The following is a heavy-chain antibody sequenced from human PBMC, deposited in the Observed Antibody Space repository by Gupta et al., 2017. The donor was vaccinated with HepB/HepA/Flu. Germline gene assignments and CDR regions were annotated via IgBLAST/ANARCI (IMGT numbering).Heavy chain of an antibody. Sequence: NWVRQAPGKGLEWVSLISNTGAATYYADSVKGRFTVSRDNSKDTLYLQMNSLRSEDTAVYYCVRGTGTIDYWGQGTLVIVSS. CDR2: ISNTGAAT. J-gene: IGHJ4*02. V-gene: IGHV3-23*01. CDR3: VRGTGTIDY. D-gene: IGHD1-14*01.